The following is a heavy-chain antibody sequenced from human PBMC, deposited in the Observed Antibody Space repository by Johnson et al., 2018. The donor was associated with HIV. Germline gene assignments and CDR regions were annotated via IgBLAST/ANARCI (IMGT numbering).Heavy chain of an antibody. D-gene: IGHD3-22*01. CDR3: ARTRKYTSGPPCAFDF. CDR2: IKEDGSEE. CDR1: GFSFSNYW. V-gene: IGHV3-7*05. Sequence: VQLVESGGGSVQPGGFLRLSCAASGFSFSNYWMSWVRQAPGKGLEWVANIKEDGSEEYYVDSMEGRFTISRDNAKNSLYLQMDNLRVEDTAMYYCARTRKYTSGPPCAFDFWGQGTMVTVSS. J-gene: IGHJ3*01.